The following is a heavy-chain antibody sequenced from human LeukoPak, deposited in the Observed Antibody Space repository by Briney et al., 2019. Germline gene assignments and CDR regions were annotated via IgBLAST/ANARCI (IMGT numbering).Heavy chain of an antibody. J-gene: IGHJ5*01. CDR1: GYTFTSYG. CDR2: ISAYNGNT. CDR3: ARGCSSTSCYGNRGDWFNS. V-gene: IGHV1-18*01. Sequence: ASVKVSCKASGYTFTSYGISWVRQAPGQGLEWMGWISAYNGNTNYAQKLQGRVTMTTDTSTSTAYMELRSLRSDDTAVYYCARGCSSTSCYGNRGDWFNSWGQGTLVTVSS. D-gene: IGHD2-2*01.